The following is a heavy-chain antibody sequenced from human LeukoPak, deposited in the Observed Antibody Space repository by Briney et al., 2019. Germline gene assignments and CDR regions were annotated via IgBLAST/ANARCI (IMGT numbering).Heavy chain of an antibody. CDR3: ARDCSGGSCYYSY. V-gene: IGHV1-69*06. CDR1: GGTFSSYA. CDR2: IIPIFDTA. Sequence: KFSCKASGGTFSSYAISWVRQAPGQGLEWMGGIIPIFDTANYAQKFQGRVTITADKSTSTAYMELSSLRSEDTAVYYCARDCSGGSCYYSYWGQGTLVTVSS. J-gene: IGHJ4*02. D-gene: IGHD2-15*01.